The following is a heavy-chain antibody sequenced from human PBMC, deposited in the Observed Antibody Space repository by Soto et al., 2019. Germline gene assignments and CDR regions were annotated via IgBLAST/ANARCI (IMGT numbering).Heavy chain of an antibody. J-gene: IGHJ4*02. CDR2: INAGNGNT. Sequence: QVQLVQSGAEVKKPGASVKVSCKASGYTFTSYAMHWVRQAPGQRIEWMGWINAGNGNTKYSQKVQGRVTITRDTSASTASMELSSLRSEDTAVYYCARDLQADYWSQGTLVTVSS. V-gene: IGHV1-3*01. CDR3: ARDLQADY. CDR1: GYTFTSYA.